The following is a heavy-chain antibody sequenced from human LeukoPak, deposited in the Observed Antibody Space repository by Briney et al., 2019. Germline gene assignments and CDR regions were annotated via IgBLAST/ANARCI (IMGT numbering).Heavy chain of an antibody. J-gene: IGHJ2*01. Sequence: SETLSLTCTVSGYSISSGYYWGWIRQPPGKGLEWIGSIYHSGSTYYNPSLKSRVTISVDTSKNQFSLKLSSVTAADTAVYYCARRGYGSGSLRYFDLWGRGTLVTVSS. CDR1: GYSISSGYY. CDR3: ARRGYGSGSLRYFDL. CDR2: IYHSGST. V-gene: IGHV4-38-2*02. D-gene: IGHD3-10*01.